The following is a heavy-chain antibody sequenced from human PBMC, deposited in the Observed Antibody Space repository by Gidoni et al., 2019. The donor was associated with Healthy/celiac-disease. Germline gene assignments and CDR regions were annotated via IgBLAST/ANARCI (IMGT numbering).Heavy chain of an antibody. CDR3: ARDLRFDP. Sequence: GKGLEWVSYISSSSSYTNYADSVKGRFTISRDNAKNSLYLQRNSLRAEDTAVYYCARDLRFDPWGQGTLVTVSS. V-gene: IGHV3-11*05. CDR2: ISSSSSYT. J-gene: IGHJ5*02.